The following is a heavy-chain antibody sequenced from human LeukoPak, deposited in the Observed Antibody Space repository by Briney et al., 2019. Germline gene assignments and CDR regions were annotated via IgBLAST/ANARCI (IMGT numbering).Heavy chain of an antibody. CDR1: GFTFSGYG. CDR2: ISYDGSNK. CDR3: AKDLRPSPSPVLYDWFDP. Sequence: PGRSLRLSCAASGFTFSGYGMHWVRQAPGKGLEWVAVISYDGSNKYYADSVKGRFTISRDNSKNTLYLQMNSLRAEDTAVYYCAKDLRPSPSPVLYDWFDPWGQGTLVTVSS. V-gene: IGHV3-30*18. D-gene: IGHD2/OR15-2a*01. J-gene: IGHJ5*02.